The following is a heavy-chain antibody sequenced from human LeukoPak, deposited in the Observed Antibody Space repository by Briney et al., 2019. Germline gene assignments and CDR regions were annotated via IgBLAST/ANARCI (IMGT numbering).Heavy chain of an antibody. CDR2: IWYDGSNK. CDR1: GFTFSSYA. D-gene: IGHD6-13*01. V-gene: IGHV3-33*08. CDR3: ARASTPSIAAAGIDY. Sequence: GGSLRLSCAASGFTFSSYAMHWVRQAPGKGLEWVAVIWYDGSNKYYADSVKGRFTISRDNSKNTLYLQMNSLRAEDTAVYYCARASTPSIAAAGIDYWGQGTLVTVSS. J-gene: IGHJ4*02.